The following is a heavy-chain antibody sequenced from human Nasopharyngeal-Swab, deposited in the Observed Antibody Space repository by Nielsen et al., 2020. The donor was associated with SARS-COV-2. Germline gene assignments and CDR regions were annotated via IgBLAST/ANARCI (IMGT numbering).Heavy chain of an antibody. V-gene: IGHV3-11*01. CDR3: ARYSDWTLLGRLGELSYYFDY. Sequence: GESLKISCAASGFTFSDYYMSWIRQAPGKGLEWVSYISSSGSTKYYADSVKGRFTISRDNAKNSLYLQMNSLRAEDTAVYYCARYSDWTLLGRLGELSYYFDYWGQGTLVTVSS. J-gene: IGHJ4*02. CDR2: ISSSGSTK. D-gene: IGHD3-16*02. CDR1: GFTFSDYY.